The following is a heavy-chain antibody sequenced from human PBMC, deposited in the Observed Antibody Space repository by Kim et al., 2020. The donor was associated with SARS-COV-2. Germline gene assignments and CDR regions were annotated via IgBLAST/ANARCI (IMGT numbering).Heavy chain of an antibody. Sequence: GGSLRLSCAASGFTFDDYAMHWVRQAPGKGLEWVSGISWNSGSIGYADSVKGRFTISRDNAKNSLYLQMNSLRAEDTALYYCAKGIGYSGYAYYFDYWGQGTLVTVSS. D-gene: IGHD5-12*01. J-gene: IGHJ4*02. CDR3: AKGIGYSGYAYYFDY. CDR1: GFTFDDYA. CDR2: ISWNSGSI. V-gene: IGHV3-9*01.